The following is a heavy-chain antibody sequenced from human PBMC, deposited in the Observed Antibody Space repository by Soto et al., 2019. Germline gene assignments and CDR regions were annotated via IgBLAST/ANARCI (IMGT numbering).Heavy chain of an antibody. J-gene: IGHJ4*02. V-gene: IGHV1-3*01. Sequence: GASVKVSCKASGYTFTSYAMHWVRQAPGQRLEWMGWINAGNGNTKYSQKFQGRVTITRDTSASTAYMELSSLRSEDTAVYYCAREGGPYPQFDYWGQGTLVTVSS. CDR3: AREGGPYPQFDY. CDR1: GYTFTSYA. CDR2: INAGNGNT. D-gene: IGHD2-15*01.